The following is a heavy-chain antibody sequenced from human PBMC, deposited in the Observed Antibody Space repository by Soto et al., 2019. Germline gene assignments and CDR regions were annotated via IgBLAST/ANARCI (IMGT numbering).Heavy chain of an antibody. Sequence: ASVKVSCKASGYTFTSYDINWVRQATGQGLEWVGWMNPNSGNTGYAQKFQGRVTMTRNTSISTAYMELSSPRSEDTAVYYCARGASRGYYDFWSGYFVSDWFDPWGQGTLVTVSS. CDR3: ARGASRGYYDFWSGYFVSDWFDP. J-gene: IGHJ5*02. V-gene: IGHV1-8*01. CDR2: MNPNSGNT. CDR1: GYTFTSYD. D-gene: IGHD3-3*01.